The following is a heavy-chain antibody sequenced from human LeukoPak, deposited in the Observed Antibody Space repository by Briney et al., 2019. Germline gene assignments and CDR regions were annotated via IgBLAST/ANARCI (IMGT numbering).Heavy chain of an antibody. V-gene: IGHV4-30-2*01. CDR3: ARDSDTAIFDY. CDR2: IYHSGST. Sequence: SQTLSLTCTVSGGSISSGSYYWSWIRQPAGKGLEWIGYIYHSGSTYYNPSLKSRVTISVDRSKNQFSLKLSSVTAADTAVYYCARDSDTAIFDYWGQGTLVTVSS. CDR1: GGSISSGSYY. D-gene: IGHD5-18*01. J-gene: IGHJ4*02.